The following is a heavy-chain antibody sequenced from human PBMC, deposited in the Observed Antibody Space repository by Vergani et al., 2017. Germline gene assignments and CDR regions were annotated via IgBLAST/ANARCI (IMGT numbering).Heavy chain of an antibody. CDR1: GYTFTSYD. Sequence: QVQLVQSGAEVKKPGASVKVSCKASGYTFTSYDINWVRQATGQGLEWMGWMNPNSGNTGYAQKFQGRVTMTRNTSISTAYMELSSLRSEDTAVYYCARGRSYAAAYYYYYYMDVWGKGTTVTVSS. D-gene: IGHD6-13*01. J-gene: IGHJ6*03. CDR2: MNPNSGNT. V-gene: IGHV1-8*01. CDR3: ARGRSYAAAYYYYYYMDV.